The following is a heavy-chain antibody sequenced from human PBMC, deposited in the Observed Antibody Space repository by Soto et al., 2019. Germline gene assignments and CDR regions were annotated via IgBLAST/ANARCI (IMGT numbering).Heavy chain of an antibody. CDR3: AKQSTTSTFDN. V-gene: IGHV3-23*01. CDR1: GSTFNSYA. D-gene: IGHD1-1*01. CDR2: MSGSGGRT. Sequence: EVHLLESGGGLVQPGGSVRLSCTASGSTFNSYAMHWVRQAPGKGLEWVSSMSGSGGRTSYADSVKGRFTISRDTSKNTLYLQMNYLRVEDTAVYHCAKQSTTSTFDNWGQGTPVTVSS. J-gene: IGHJ4*02.